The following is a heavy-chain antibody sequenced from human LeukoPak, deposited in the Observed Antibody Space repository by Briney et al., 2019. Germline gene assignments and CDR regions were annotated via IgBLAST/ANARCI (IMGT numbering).Heavy chain of an antibody. CDR3: ANVAFYYTSGTYI. Sequence: PGGSLRLSCAASGFTFSNYAMSWVRQTPEKGLEWVSSIGGSGSNTYYADSVKGRFTISRDNSKNTLYLQMNSLRDEDTAKYYCANVAFYYTSGTYIWGQGTLVTVSS. D-gene: IGHD3-10*01. V-gene: IGHV3-23*01. J-gene: IGHJ4*02. CDR1: GFTFSNYA. CDR2: IGGSGSNT.